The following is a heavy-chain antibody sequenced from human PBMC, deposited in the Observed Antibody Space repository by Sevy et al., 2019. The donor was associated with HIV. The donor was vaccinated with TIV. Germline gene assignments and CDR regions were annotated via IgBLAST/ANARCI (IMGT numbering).Heavy chain of an antibody. CDR1: GFTFSSYS. Sequence: GGSLRLSCAASGFTFSSYSMNWVRRAPGKGLEWVSYISSSSSYIDYADSVKGRFTISRDNAKNSLYLQMNSLRAEDTAVYYCARDPNGSGSYYARDDYWGQGTLVTVSS. CDR2: ISSSSSYI. CDR3: ARDPNGSGSYYARDDY. D-gene: IGHD3-10*01. V-gene: IGHV3-21*01. J-gene: IGHJ4*02.